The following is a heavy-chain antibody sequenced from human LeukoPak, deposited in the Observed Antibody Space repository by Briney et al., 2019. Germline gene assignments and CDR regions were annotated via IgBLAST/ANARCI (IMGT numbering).Heavy chain of an antibody. Sequence: SVKVSCKASGYTFTSYGISWVRQAPGQGLEWMGWINTYNGNTNYAQKLQGRVTITTDTSTSTAYMELRSLRSDDTAVFYCARDLVDGVGAPGAYWGQGALVTVSS. D-gene: IGHD1-26*01. CDR3: ARDLVDGVGAPGAY. CDR1: GYTFTSYG. J-gene: IGHJ4*02. CDR2: INTYNGNT. V-gene: IGHV1-18*01.